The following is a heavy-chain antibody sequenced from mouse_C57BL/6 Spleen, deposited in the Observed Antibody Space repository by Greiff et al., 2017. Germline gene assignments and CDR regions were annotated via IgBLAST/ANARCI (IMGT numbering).Heavy chain of an antibody. D-gene: IGHD2-3*01. J-gene: IGHJ3*01. V-gene: IGHV1-69*01. CDR2: IDPSDSYT. Sequence: VQLQQPGAELVMPGASVKLSCKASGYTFTSYWMHWVKQRPGQGLEWIGEIDPSDSYTNYNEKFKGKSTLTAAKYSSTAYMQLSSLTSEDSAVYYCARCGYYGWFAYWGQGTLVTVSA. CDR1: GYTFTSYW. CDR3: ARCGYYGWFAY.